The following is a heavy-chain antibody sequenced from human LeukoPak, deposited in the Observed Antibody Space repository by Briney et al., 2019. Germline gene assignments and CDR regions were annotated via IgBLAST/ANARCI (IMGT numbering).Heavy chain of an antibody. D-gene: IGHD2-2*01. J-gene: IGHJ3*02. CDR1: GFTFSSYA. CDR3: AKDQRRYCSSTSCLFEAFDI. Sequence: PGGSLRLSCAASGFTFSSYAMHWVRQAPGKGLEWVTIISYDGSNKYYADSVKGRFTISRDNSKNTLYLQMNSLRAEDTAVYYCAKDQRRYCSSTSCLFEAFDIWGQGTMVTVSS. CDR2: ISYDGSNK. V-gene: IGHV3-30*04.